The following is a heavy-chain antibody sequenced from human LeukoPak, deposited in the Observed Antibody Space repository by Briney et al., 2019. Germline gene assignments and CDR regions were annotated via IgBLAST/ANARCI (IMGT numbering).Heavy chain of an antibody. CDR2: IKEDGSEK. Sequence: GGSLRLSCAASGFTFSSYWMSWVRQAPGKGLEWVANIKEDGSEKHYVDSVKGRFTISRDNAKNSLYLQMNSLRAEDAAVYYCARDLGYDGFDWAPWGQGTLVTVSS. D-gene: IGHD5-12*01. CDR3: ARDLGYDGFDWAP. V-gene: IGHV3-7*03. CDR1: GFTFSSYW. J-gene: IGHJ5*02.